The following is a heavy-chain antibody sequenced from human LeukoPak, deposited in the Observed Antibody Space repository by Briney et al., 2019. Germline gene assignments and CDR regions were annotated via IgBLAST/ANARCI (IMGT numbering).Heavy chain of an antibody. CDR2: ISGNNGNT. D-gene: IGHD2-21*01. Sequence: GASVKVSCKASGYTFSSYGISWVRQAPGQGLEWVGWISGNNGNTNYAQKVQGRVTMTTDTSTSTAYLELRSLRSDDTAVYYCARDCGNCGGAPDDTFDIWGQGTMVTVSS. V-gene: IGHV1-18*01. CDR3: ARDCGNCGGAPDDTFDI. J-gene: IGHJ3*02. CDR1: GYTFSSYG.